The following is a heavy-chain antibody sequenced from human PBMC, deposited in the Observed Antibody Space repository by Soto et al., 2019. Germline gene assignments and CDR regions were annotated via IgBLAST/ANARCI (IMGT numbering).Heavy chain of an antibody. D-gene: IGHD3-10*01. V-gene: IGHV4-61*08. CDR2: IYYRGSA. CDR1: GGSISSGGYY. J-gene: IGHJ6*02. Sequence: SETLSLTCTVSGGSISSGGYYWSWFRQPPGKGLEWIGSIYYRGSANSNPSLKSRLTISVDTSKNQFSLKLSSVTAADTAVYYCARGREVRGVIILYYYGMDIWGQGTTVTVSS. CDR3: ARGREVRGVIILYYYGMDI.